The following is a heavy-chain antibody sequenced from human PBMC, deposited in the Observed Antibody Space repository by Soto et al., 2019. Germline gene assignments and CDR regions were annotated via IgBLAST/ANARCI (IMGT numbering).Heavy chain of an antibody. CDR2: ILGGTGNT. CDR3: AREGDHPGYHYGLDY. Sequence: QVQLVQSGAEVRKPGASVKVSCQASGYTFTDFAIHWVRQAPGQGLEWMGWILGGTGNTKYSQKFQRRFTITRDTSTTTAYMELSSLTSGDTALYFCAREGDHPGYHYGLDYWGQGILVTVSS. CDR1: GYTFTDFA. J-gene: IGHJ4*02. D-gene: IGHD5-12*01. V-gene: IGHV1-3*01.